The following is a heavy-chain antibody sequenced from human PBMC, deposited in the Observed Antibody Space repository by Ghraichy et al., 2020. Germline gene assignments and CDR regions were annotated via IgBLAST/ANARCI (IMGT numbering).Heavy chain of an antibody. J-gene: IGHJ4*02. CDR3: ARGYYGSCSYLGQ. CDR1: GASVSSGRYY. D-gene: IGHD3-10*01. Sequence: SETLSLTCTVSGASVSSGRYYWNWIRQPPGKGLECLGYIYYSGITNYNPSLKSRVTISIDTSMNQFSLKLTSVTAADTAVYYCARGYYGSCSYLGQWGQGTPVTVSA. CDR2: IYYSGIT. V-gene: IGHV4-61*01.